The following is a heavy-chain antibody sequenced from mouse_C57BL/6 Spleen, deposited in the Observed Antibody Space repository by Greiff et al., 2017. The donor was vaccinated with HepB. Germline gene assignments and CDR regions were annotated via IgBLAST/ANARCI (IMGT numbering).Heavy chain of an antibody. CDR3: ARSYYGSKGY. CDR2: IYPGSGNT. Sequence: QVQLKESGPELVKPGASVKISCKASGYSFTSYYIHWVKQRPGQGLEWIGWIYPGSGNTKYNEKFKGKATLTADTSSSTAYMQFSSLTSEDSAVYYCARSYYGSKGYWGQGTTLTVSS. V-gene: IGHV1-66*01. D-gene: IGHD1-1*01. CDR1: GYSFTSYY. J-gene: IGHJ2*01.